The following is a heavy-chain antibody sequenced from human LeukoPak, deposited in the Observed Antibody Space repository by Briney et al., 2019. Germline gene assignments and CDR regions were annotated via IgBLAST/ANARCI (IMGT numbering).Heavy chain of an antibody. CDR3: TTNWLYDY. D-gene: IGHD1-1*01. Sequence: PGGSLRLSCATSGFTFSDYTMNWVRQAPGKGLEWVGRIKSQTDGTVDYAAPVKGRFTISRDDSKNTLYLQMNSLKTEDTAVYYCTTNWLYDYWGQGTLVTVSS. V-gene: IGHV3-15*01. CDR1: GFTFSDYT. CDR2: IKSQTDGTV. J-gene: IGHJ4*02.